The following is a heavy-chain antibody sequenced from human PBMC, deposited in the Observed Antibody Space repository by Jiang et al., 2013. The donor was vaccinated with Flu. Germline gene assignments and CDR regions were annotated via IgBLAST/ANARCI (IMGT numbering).Heavy chain of an antibody. V-gene: IGHV4-39*07. Sequence: GSGLVKPSETLSLTCTVSGDSIRSSTNYWGWIRQPPEKGLEWIGTISYSGDTYSNPSLKSRVAISLGTSENQFSLKLRFVSAADTAVYYCARQVSNYYYFMDVWGRGTTVTVSS. CDR3: ARQVSNYYYFMDV. CDR2: ISYSGDT. J-gene: IGHJ6*03. CDR1: GDSIRSSTNY.